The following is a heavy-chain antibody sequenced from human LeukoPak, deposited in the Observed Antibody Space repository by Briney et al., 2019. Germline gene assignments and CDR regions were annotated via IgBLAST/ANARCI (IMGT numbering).Heavy chain of an antibody. V-gene: IGHV3-9*01. D-gene: IGHD6-19*01. Sequence: GGSLRLSCAASGFTFDDYAMHWVRQAPGKGLEWVSGISWNSGSIGYADSVKGRFTISRDNAKNSLYLQMNSLRAEDTALYYCAKGQWLETGLDYWGQGTLVTVSS. J-gene: IGHJ4*02. CDR1: GFTFDDYA. CDR2: ISWNSGSI. CDR3: AKGQWLETGLDY.